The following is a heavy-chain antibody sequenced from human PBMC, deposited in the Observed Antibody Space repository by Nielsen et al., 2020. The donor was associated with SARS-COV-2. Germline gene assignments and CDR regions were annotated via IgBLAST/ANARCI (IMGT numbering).Heavy chain of an antibody. Sequence: ASVKVSCKASGYTFTSYYMHWVRQAPGQGLEWMGIINPSGGSTSYAQKFQGRVTMTRDTSTSTVYMELSSLRSEDTAVYYCARDRVYCSGGSCVNDAFDIWGQGTMVTVSS. J-gene: IGHJ3*02. CDR2: INPSGGST. CDR1: GYTFTSYY. V-gene: IGHV1-46*01. CDR3: ARDRVYCSGGSCVNDAFDI. D-gene: IGHD2-15*01.